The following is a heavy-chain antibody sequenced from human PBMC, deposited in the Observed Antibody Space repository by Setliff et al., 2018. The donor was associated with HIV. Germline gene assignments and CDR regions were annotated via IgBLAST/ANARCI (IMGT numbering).Heavy chain of an antibody. CDR2: IYTSGST. D-gene: IGHD3-16*01. CDR3: AFDPPSGNSWGFFDS. V-gene: IGHV4-4*08. J-gene: IGHJ4*02. Sequence: SETLSLTCTVSGVSINSHYWSWVRQPPGKGLEWIGYIYTSGSTNLNPSLKSRGTISADTSKTQLSLRLRSVTPADTGIYYCAFDPPSGNSWGFFDSWVQGTLVTVSS. CDR1: GVSINSHY.